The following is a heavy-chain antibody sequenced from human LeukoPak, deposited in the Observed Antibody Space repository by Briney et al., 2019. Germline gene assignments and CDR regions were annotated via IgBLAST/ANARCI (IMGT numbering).Heavy chain of an antibody. CDR3: VRYGSGSYRYYYYMDV. CDR2: ISGYNGNT. D-gene: IGHD3-10*01. V-gene: IGHV1-18*01. J-gene: IGHJ6*03. Sequence: ASVKVSCKASGYTFTSYDISWVRQAPGQGLEWMGWISGYNGNTNYAQKLQGRVTMTTDTSTSTAYMELRSLRSEDTAVYYCVRYGSGSYRYYYYMDVWGKGTTVTISS. CDR1: GYTFTSYD.